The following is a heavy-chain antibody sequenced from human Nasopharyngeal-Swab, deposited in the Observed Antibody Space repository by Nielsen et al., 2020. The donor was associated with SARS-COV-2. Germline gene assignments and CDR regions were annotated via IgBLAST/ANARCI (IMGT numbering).Heavy chain of an antibody. V-gene: IGHV4-34*01. Sequence: SQTLSPTCAVYGGSSSGYYWSWIRQPPGKGLEWIGEINHSGSTNYNPSLKSRVTISVDTSKNQFSLKLSSVTAADTAVYYCARASCGGDCWAAPRRIYYYYGMDVWGQGTTVTVSS. J-gene: IGHJ6*02. CDR3: ARASCGGDCWAAPRRIYYYYGMDV. D-gene: IGHD2-21*02. CDR2: INHSGST. CDR1: GGSSSGYY.